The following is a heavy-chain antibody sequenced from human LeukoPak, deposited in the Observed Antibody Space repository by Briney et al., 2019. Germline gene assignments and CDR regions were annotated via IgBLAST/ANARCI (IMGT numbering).Heavy chain of an antibody. D-gene: IGHD1-20*01. Sequence: SETLSLTCAVSGYSISSGYYWGWIRQPPGKGLEWIGSIYHSGSTYYNPSLKSRVTISVDTSKNQFSLKLSSVTAADTAVYYRARAATVTGTTNVDYWGQGTLVTVSS. J-gene: IGHJ4*02. CDR3: ARAATVTGTTNVDY. CDR2: IYHSGST. CDR1: GYSISSGYY. V-gene: IGHV4-38-2*01.